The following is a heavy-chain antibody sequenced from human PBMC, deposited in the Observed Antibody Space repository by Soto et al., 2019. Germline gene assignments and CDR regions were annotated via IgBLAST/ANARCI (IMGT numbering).Heavy chain of an antibody. D-gene: IGHD2-8*02. V-gene: IGHV1-2*02. CDR3: ARDTGRSLASARFDD. J-gene: IGHJ4*02. CDR1: GYTFTGYY. Sequence: QVQLVQSGAEVKKPGASVKVSCEASGYTFTGYYIHWVRQAPGQGLEWMGWINPDSGVTNYAQKFQGRVTMTGDTSISTAYMELSRLRSADTAVYYCARDTGRSLASARFDDWGQGTLVTVSS. CDR2: INPDSGVT.